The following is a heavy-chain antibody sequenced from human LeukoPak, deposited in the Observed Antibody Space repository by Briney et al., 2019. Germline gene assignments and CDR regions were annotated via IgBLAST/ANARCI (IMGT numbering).Heavy chain of an antibody. J-gene: IGHJ6*02. D-gene: IGHD3-22*01. CDR3: ARGCYDSGGYYYYYYGMDV. V-gene: IGHV1-18*01. CDR2: INGYMGNT. Sequence: ASVKVSCKASGYTFTSSGMRWVRLAPGQGLEWMGWINGYMGNTNYAQKFQGRVTMTTDTSTNTAYMELRSLKSDDTDMYYCARGCYDSGGYYYYYYGMDVWGQGTTVTVSS. CDR1: GYTFTSSG.